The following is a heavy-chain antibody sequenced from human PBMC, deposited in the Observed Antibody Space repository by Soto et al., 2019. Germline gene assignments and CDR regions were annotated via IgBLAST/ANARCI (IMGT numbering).Heavy chain of an antibody. J-gene: IGHJ4*02. V-gene: IGHV3-53*01. CDR3: VKEFSGAFDY. CDR1: GVTVNSNF. D-gene: IGHD1-26*01. CDR2: IFSGGTA. Sequence: GGSLRLSCAVSGVTVNSNFMSWVRQAPGQGLVWVSVIFSGGTADYSDSVKGRFIMSRDISNHTLYLQMNGLRAEDTGVYFRVKEFSGAFDYWGQGTLVTVSS.